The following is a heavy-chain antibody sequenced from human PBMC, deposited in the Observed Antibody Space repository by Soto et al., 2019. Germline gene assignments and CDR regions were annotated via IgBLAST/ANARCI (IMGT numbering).Heavy chain of an antibody. J-gene: IGHJ6*02. V-gene: IGHV3-53*04. D-gene: IGHD3-22*01. CDR1: GIPVSSHY. Sequence: EVQLVESGGGLVQPGGSLRLSCVASGIPVSSHYMTWVRQAPGKGLEWVSVLHSGGDTYYANSVKGRFTISRHDSTNTVFLQMNRLTAEDTAVYYCARDGPYYYASRMDVWGQGTTVTVSS. CDR2: LHSGGDT. CDR3: ARDGPYYYASRMDV.